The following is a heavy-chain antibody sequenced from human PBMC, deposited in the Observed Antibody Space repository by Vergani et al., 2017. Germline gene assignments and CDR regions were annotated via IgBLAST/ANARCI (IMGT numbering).Heavy chain of an antibody. J-gene: IGHJ4*02. CDR3: ARGMTTVTQFVLGY. CDR2: INHSGST. CDR1: GGSFSGYY. D-gene: IGHD4-17*01. V-gene: IGHV4-34*01. Sequence: QVQLQQWGAGLLKPSETLSLTCAVYGGSFSGYYWSWIRQPPGKGLEWIGEINHSGSTNYNPSLKSRVTISVDTSKNQFSLKLSSVTAADTAVYYCARGMTTVTQFVLGYWGQGTLVTVSS.